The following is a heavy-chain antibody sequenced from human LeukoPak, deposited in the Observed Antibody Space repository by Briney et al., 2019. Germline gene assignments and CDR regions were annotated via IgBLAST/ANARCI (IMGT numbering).Heavy chain of an antibody. Sequence: SETLSLTCTVSGGSISSSSYYWGWIRQPPGKGLEWIGSIYYSGSTYYNPSLKSRVTISVDTSKNQFSLKLSSVTAADTAVYYCGTGGGSYYYYYMDVWGKGTTVTVSS. J-gene: IGHJ6*03. V-gene: IGHV4-39*01. CDR2: IYYSGST. CDR3: GTGGGSYYYYYMDV. D-gene: IGHD3-16*01. CDR1: GGSISSSSYY.